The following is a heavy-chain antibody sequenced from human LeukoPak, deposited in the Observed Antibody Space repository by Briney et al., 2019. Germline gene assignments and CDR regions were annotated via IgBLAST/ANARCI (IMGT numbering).Heavy chain of an antibody. D-gene: IGHD5-12*01. CDR1: GFTFSSYG. Sequence: GGSLRLSCAASGFTFSSYGMHWVRQAPGKGLEWVAVIWYDGSNKYYADSVKGRFTISRDNSKNTLYLQMNSLRAEDTAVYYCAGDPWGPPYIGYDPSFDYWGQGTLVTVSS. CDR3: AGDPWGPPYIGYDPSFDY. CDR2: IWYDGSNK. J-gene: IGHJ4*02. V-gene: IGHV3-33*01.